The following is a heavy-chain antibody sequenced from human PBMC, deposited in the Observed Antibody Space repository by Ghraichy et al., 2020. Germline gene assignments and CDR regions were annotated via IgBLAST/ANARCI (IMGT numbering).Heavy chain of an antibody. V-gene: IGHV3-30*02. D-gene: IGHD2-21*01. CDR3: SRESPSYGDAFDI. J-gene: IGHJ3*02. CDR1: GFTFSSYG. CDR2: MRSDGTTE. Sequence: GGSLRLSCASSGFTFSSYGIHWVRQAPGKGLEWVSFMRSDGTTEYYGDAVKGRFTIARDNSKNTVYLQMDSLRVEDTAVYYCSRESPSYGDAFDIWGQGTTVIVSS.